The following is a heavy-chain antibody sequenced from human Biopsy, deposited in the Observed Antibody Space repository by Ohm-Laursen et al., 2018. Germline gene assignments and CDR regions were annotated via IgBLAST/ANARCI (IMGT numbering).Heavy chain of an antibody. CDR2: NIPILGTE. CDR1: GGTFSNYG. J-gene: IGHJ1*01. Sequence: SVKVSCKVPGGTFSNYGVNWVRQAPGQGLEWLGGNIPILGTENYAQKFQDRVTVAADTSTSTASMELRSLRSDDTAVYYCATKLTGYFHHWGQGTLVIVSS. CDR3: ATKLTGYFHH. V-gene: IGHV1-69*06. D-gene: IGHD3-9*01.